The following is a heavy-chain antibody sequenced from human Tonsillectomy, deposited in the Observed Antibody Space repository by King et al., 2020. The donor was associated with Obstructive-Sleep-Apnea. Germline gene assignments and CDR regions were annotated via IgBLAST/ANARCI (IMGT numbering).Heavy chain of an antibody. J-gene: IGHJ3*02. D-gene: IGHD3-22*01. Sequence: VQLVESGGGLVKPGGSLRLSCAASGFTFSDYYMSWIRQAPGKGLEWASYISSSGSTIYYADSVKGRFTISRDNAKNSLYLQMNSLRAEDTAVYYCAREKADYYDSSGYYYSGNAFDIWGQGTMVTVSS. CDR3: AREKADYYDSSGYYYSGNAFDI. V-gene: IGHV3-11*01. CDR1: GFTFSDYY. CDR2: ISSSGSTI.